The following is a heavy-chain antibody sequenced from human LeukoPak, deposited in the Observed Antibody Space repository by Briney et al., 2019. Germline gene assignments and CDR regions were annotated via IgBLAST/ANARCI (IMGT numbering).Heavy chain of an antibody. V-gene: IGHV4-59*12. CDR3: ARGLERRGYYFDY. CDR2: IYHSGST. D-gene: IGHD1-1*01. CDR1: GGSISSYY. J-gene: IGHJ4*02. Sequence: SETLSLTCTVSGGSISSYYWSWIRQPPGKGLEWIGYIYHSGSTYYNPSLKSRVTISVDRSKNQFSLKLSSVTAADTAVYYCARGLERRGYYFDYWGQGTLVTVSS.